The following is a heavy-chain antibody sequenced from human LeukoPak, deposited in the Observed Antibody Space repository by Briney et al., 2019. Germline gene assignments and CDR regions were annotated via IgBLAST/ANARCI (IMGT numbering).Heavy chain of an antibody. CDR3: AHCSGGSCYSGRFDY. D-gene: IGHD2-15*01. V-gene: IGHV1-18*01. CDR2: ISAYNGNT. J-gene: IGHJ4*02. Sequence: ASVTVSCKASGYTFTSYGISWVRQAPGQGLEWMGWISAYNGNTNYAQKLQGRVTMTTDTSTSTAYMELRSLRSDDTAVYYCAHCSGGSCYSGRFDYWGQGTLVTVSS. CDR1: GYTFTSYG.